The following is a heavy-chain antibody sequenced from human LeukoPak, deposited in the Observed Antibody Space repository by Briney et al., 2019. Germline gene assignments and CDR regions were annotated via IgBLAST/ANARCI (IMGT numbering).Heavy chain of an antibody. CDR1: GFTFSSYA. Sequence: PGGSLRHSCAASGFTFSSYARSWVRQAPGKGLEWVSAISGSGGSTYYPDSVKGRFTISRDNSKNTLYLQMNSLRAEDTAVYYCAKGRGCTNGVCYMDYWGQGTLVTVSS. CDR2: ISGSGGST. CDR3: AKGRGCTNGVCYMDY. J-gene: IGHJ4*02. V-gene: IGHV3-23*01. D-gene: IGHD2-8*01.